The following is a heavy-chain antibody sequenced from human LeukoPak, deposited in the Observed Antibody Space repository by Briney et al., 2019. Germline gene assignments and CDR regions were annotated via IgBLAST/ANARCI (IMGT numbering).Heavy chain of an antibody. V-gene: IGHV3-21*01. J-gene: IGHJ4*02. CDR2: ISSSSSYI. Sequence: GGSLRLSCAASGFTFSSYSMNWVRQAPGKWLEWVSSISSSSSYIYYADSVKGRFTISRDNAKNSLYLQMNSLRAEDTAVYYCARREVTREIDYWGQGTLVTVSS. CDR1: GFTFSSYS. D-gene: IGHD5-18*01. CDR3: ARREVTREIDY.